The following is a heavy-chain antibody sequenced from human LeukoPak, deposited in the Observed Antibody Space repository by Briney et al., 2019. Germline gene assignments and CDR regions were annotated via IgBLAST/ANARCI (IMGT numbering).Heavy chain of an antibody. D-gene: IGHD3/OR15-3a*01. CDR2: IYNSGST. CDR3: ARSHSVWTSFDY. Sequence: NPSETLSLTCTVSGGSISSYYWSWIRQPPGKGLEWIGYIYNSGSTNYNPSLKSRVTISVDTSKNQFSLKLSSVTAADTAVYYCARSHSVWTSFDYWGQGTLVTVSS. V-gene: IGHV4-59*01. CDR1: GGSISSYY. J-gene: IGHJ4*02.